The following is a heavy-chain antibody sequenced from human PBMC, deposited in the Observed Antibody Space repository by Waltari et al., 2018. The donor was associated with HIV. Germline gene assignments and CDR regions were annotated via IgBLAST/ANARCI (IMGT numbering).Heavy chain of an antibody. CDR2: ISYDENNK. Sequence: VQLVESGGGVVQPGRSLRLSCAASGFPFMSYAMHWARPAPRTAPEWLTVISYDENNKYYANSVEGRFTISRDNSLNTLFLHMNSLRPEDTAVYYCTKTSGAATMWDSFDIWGQGTMVTVSS. CDR3: TKTSGAATMWDSFDI. CDR1: GFPFMSYA. V-gene: IGHV3-30*16. D-gene: IGHD3-10*02. J-gene: IGHJ3*02.